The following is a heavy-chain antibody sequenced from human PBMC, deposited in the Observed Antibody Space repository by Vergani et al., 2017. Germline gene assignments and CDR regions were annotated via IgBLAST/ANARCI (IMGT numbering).Heavy chain of an antibody. CDR2: ISGSGGST. CDR1: DASISSSN. D-gene: IGHD5-18*01. CDR3: ADPMNSLTF. J-gene: IGHJ3*01. V-gene: IGHV3-23*01. Sequence: LQESGPGLVKPSGTLSLTCDVSDASISSSNWWSWVRQSPGKGLEWVSAISGSGGSTYYADSVKGRFTISRDNSKNTLYLQMNSLRAEDTAVYYCADPMNSLTFWGQGTMVTVSS.